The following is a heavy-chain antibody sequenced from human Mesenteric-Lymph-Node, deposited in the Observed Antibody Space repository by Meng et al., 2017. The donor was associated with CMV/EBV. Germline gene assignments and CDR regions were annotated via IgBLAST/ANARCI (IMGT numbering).Heavy chain of an antibody. Sequence: SGPTLVKPTQTLTLTCTFSGFSLTTTGEAVGWIRQSPGKALEWLALIYWNGDKRYSPSLKTRLTITKDTSQNLVTLTMTNMDPADTATYYCARRDWELLSSGYLDSWGQGTPVTVSS. CDR2: IYWNGDK. J-gene: IGHJ5*01. CDR1: GFSLTTTGEA. V-gene: IGHV2-5*01. D-gene: IGHD3-10*02. CDR3: ARRDWELLSSGYLDS.